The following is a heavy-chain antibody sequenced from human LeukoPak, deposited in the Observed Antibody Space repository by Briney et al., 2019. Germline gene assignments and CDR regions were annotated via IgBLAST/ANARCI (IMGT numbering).Heavy chain of an antibody. CDR3: ARDRDWSFDY. J-gene: IGHJ4*02. D-gene: IGHD3-9*01. CDR2: IRGSSSAK. Sequence: GGSLRLSCAASGFAFSEYPMNWVRQAPGKGLEWVSSIRGSSSAKNYADSVKGRFTISRDNAKNSLYLEMSSLRAEDTAVYYCARDRDWSFDYWGQGTLVTVSS. V-gene: IGHV3-48*04. CDR1: GFAFSEYP.